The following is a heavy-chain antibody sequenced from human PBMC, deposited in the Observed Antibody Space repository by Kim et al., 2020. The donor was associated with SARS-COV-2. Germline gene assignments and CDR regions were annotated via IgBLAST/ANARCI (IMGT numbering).Heavy chain of an antibody. V-gene: IGHV3-30*18. CDR2: ISYDGSYK. CDR3: AKEVHVDTDM. Sequence: GGSLRLSCAASGFTFSGFGMHWIRQAPGKGLEWVAVISYDGSYKDYAASVEGRFTISRDNSKNTLYLQLNSLRVEDTAVYYCAKEVHVDTDMWGQGTLVTVSS. D-gene: IGHD5-18*01. CDR1: GFTFSGFG. J-gene: IGHJ4*02.